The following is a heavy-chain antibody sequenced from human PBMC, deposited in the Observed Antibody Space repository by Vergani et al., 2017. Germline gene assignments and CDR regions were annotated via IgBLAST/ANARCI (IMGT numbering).Heavy chain of an antibody. CDR2: IYPGDSDT. V-gene: IGHV5-51*01. Sequence: EVQLVLSGAEVKKPGVSLTISCKRSGYSFTSHWIGWVRQMPGKGLEWMGIIYPGDSDTRYSPSFQGQVTISADKSIRTAYLQWSSLKASDTAMYYCARMTTVTTYYFNYWDQGTLVNVSS. D-gene: IGHD4-17*01. CDR3: ARMTTVTTYYFNY. CDR1: GYSFTSHW. J-gene: IGHJ4*02.